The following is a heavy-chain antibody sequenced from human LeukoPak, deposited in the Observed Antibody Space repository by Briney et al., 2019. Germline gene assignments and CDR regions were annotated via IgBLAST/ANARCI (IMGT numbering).Heavy chain of an antibody. CDR3: ATSGGYSYGSDY. D-gene: IGHD5-18*01. CDR2: IYYSGST. J-gene: IGHJ4*02. Sequence: PSETLSLTCTVSGGSISSSSYYWGWIRQPPGKGLEWIGSIYYSGSTYYNPSLKSRVTISVDTSKNQFSLKLSSVAAADTAVYYCATSGGYSYGSDYWGQGTLVTVSS. CDR1: GGSISSSSYY. V-gene: IGHV4-39*01.